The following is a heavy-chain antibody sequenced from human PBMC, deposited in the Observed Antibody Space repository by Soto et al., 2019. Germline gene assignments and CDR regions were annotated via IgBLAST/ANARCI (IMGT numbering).Heavy chain of an antibody. CDR3: AKDYEFLEWFIN. CDR2: ISGTGVST. D-gene: IGHD3-3*01. Sequence: GGSLRLSCAASGFTFNTSAMIWVRQAPGKGLEWVSAISGTGVSTYYADSVKGRFTISRDNSKNTLYLQMNSLRAEDTAVYYCAKDYEFLEWFINWGQGTLVTVS. V-gene: IGHV3-23*01. CDR1: GFTFNTSA. J-gene: IGHJ4*02.